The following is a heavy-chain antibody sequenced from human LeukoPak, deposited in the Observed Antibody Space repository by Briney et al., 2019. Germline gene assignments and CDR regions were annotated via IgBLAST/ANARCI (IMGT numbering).Heavy chain of an antibody. CDR3: VTYCGGDCYRAFDY. J-gene: IGHJ4*02. D-gene: IGHD2-21*02. V-gene: IGHV4-38-2*01. Sequence: SETLSLTCAVSGYSVSSGYYWGWIRQPPGKGLEWIGTIDHTGSTYYNPSLKSRVTISVDTSKNQFSLKLSSVTAADTAVYYCVTYCGGDCYRAFDYWGQGTLVTVSS. CDR2: IDHTGST. CDR1: GYSVSSGYY.